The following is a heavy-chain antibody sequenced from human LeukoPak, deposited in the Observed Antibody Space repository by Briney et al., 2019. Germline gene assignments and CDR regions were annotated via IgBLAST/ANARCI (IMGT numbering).Heavy chain of an antibody. CDR2: IWYDGSNK. Sequence: PGGSLRLSCAASGFTFSSYGIHWVRQAPGKGLEWVAVIWYDGSNKYYADSVKGRFTISRDNSKNTLYLQMNSLRAGDTAVYYCARSYGSGIYYFDYWGQGTLVTVSS. J-gene: IGHJ4*02. CDR1: GFTFSSYG. D-gene: IGHD3-10*01. CDR3: ARSYGSGIYYFDY. V-gene: IGHV3-33*01.